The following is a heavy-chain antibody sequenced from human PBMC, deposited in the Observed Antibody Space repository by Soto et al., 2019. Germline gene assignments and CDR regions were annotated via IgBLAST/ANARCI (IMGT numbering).Heavy chain of an antibody. CDR3: ARGSSLVVVPAAMNAFDI. CDR1: GGSISSGGYY. D-gene: IGHD2-2*01. J-gene: IGHJ3*02. V-gene: IGHV4-31*03. Sequence: SETLSLTCTVSGGSISSGGYYWSWIRQHPGKGLEWIGYIYYSGSTYYNPSLKSRVTISVDTSKNQFSLKLSSVTAADTAVYYCARGSSLVVVPAAMNAFDIWGQGTMVTVSS. CDR2: IYYSGST.